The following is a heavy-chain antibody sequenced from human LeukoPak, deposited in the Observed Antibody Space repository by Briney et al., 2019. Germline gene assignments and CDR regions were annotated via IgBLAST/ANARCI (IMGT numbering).Heavy chain of an antibody. CDR2: ISGSGGST. D-gene: IGHD2-2*01. CDR3: AKDGTHTNSYYDY. V-gene: IGHV3-23*01. Sequence: GGSLRLSCAASGFTFSSYGMSWVRQAPGKGLDWVSGISGSGGSTYYADSVKGRFTISRDNSKNTLYLQMNNVRAEDTAVYYCAKDGTHTNSYYDYWGQGTQVTVSS. CDR1: GFTFSSYG. J-gene: IGHJ4*02.